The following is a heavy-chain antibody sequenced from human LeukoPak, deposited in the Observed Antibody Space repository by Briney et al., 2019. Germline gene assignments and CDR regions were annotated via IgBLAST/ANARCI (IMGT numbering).Heavy chain of an antibody. V-gene: IGHV4-59*01. Sequence: SETLSLTCTVSGGSISSYYWCWIRQPPGKGLEWIGYIYYSGSTNYNPSLKSRVTISVDTSKNQFSLKLSSVTAADTAVYYCARVLGYCSSTSCYNYYYYGMDVWGQGTTVTVSS. CDR2: IYYSGST. CDR1: GGSISSYY. D-gene: IGHD2-2*01. CDR3: ARVLGYCSSTSCYNYYYYGMDV. J-gene: IGHJ6*02.